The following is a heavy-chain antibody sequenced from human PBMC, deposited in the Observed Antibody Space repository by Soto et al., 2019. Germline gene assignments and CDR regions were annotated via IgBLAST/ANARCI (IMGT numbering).Heavy chain of an antibody. Sequence: SETLSLTCTVSGGSISSSSYYWGWIRQPPGKGLEWIGSIYYSGSTYYNPSLKSRVTISVDTSKNQFSLKLSSVTAADTAVYYCVRREGSIAVAGLFWFDPWGQGTLVTVSS. CDR2: IYYSGST. CDR1: GGSISSSSYY. V-gene: IGHV4-39*01. J-gene: IGHJ5*02. CDR3: VRREGSIAVAGLFWFDP. D-gene: IGHD6-19*01.